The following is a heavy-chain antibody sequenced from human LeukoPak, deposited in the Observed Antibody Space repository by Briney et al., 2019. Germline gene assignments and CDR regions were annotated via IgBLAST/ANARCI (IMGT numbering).Heavy chain of an antibody. CDR2: IDSDGNNP. CDR3: VRAGFVPH. V-gene: IGHV3-74*01. Sequence: GGSLRLSCAGSGFTFSTYWMVWVRQAPGKGLVWVSRIDSDGNNPTYADSVKGRFTISRDNAKNTLYLQMDDLRVEDTAVYYCVRAGFVPHWGQGTLVTVCS. J-gene: IGHJ4*02. CDR1: GFTFSTYW. D-gene: IGHD3-10*02.